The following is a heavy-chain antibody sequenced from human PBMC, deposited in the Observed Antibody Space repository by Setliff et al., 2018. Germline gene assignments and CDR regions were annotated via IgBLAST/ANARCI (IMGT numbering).Heavy chain of an antibody. CDR1: GYTFTGYY. D-gene: IGHD6-19*01. V-gene: IGHV1-2*02. CDR2: INPNSGGT. Sequence: ASVKVSCKASGYTFTGYYMHWVRQAPGQGLEWMGWINPNSGGTNYAQKFQGRVTMTRDTSISTAYMELSRLRSDDTAVYYCARGHSSGWSEGWFDPWGQGTLVTVSS. CDR3: ARGHSSGWSEGWFDP. J-gene: IGHJ5*02.